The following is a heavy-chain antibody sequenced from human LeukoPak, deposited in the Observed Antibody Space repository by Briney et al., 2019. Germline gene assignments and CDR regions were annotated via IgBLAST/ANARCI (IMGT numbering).Heavy chain of an antibody. D-gene: IGHD4-17*01. CDR3: AKEEDENGDYDGDY. V-gene: IGHV3-23*01. CDR2: ISGSGGST. J-gene: IGHJ4*02. Sequence: PGGSLRLSCAASGFTFSSYAMSWVRQAPGKGLEWVSAISGSGGSTYYADSVKGRFTISRDNSKNTLHLQMNSLRAEDTAVYYCAKEEDENGDYDGDYWGQGTLVTVSS. CDR1: GFTFSSYA.